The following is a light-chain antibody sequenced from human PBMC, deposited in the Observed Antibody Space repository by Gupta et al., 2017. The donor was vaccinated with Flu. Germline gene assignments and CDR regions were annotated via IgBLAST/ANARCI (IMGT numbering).Light chain of an antibody. CDR2: GAS. J-gene: IGKJ5*01. CDR3: QQRSNWPIT. Sequence: EIVLTQSRVTLSLSPGERVTLSCRASQSVSSYLAWYRHKPGQAPRLLIYGASNRATGTPARFSGSGSGTDFTLTISSLEPEDFAVYYCQQRSNWPITFGQGTRLEIK. V-gene: IGKV3-11*01. CDR1: QSVSSY.